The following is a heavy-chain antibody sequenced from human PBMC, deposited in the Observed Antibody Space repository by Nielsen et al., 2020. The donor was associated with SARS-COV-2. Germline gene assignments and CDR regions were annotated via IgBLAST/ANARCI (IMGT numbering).Heavy chain of an antibody. V-gene: IGHV4-30-2*01. Sequence: SETLSLTCAVSGGPISIGYYSWSWIRQPPGKGLEWIGYIYHSGNAFYNPSLKSRVTISVDRSKNQLSLRLSSVTAADTAVYYCARSVAEMVRGYYMDVWGRGTTVTVSS. J-gene: IGHJ6*03. CDR2: IYHSGNA. CDR1: GGPISIGYYS. D-gene: IGHD5-24*01. CDR3: ARSVAEMVRGYYMDV.